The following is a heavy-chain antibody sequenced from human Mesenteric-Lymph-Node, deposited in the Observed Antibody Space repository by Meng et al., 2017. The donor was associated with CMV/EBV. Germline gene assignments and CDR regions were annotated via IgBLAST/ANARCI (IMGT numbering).Heavy chain of an antibody. CDR3: ARAGVRGVTNFDY. CDR2: MYYSGST. J-gene: IGHJ4*02. CDR1: GGSVSSGSLY. Sequence: SGGSVSSGSLYWSWLRQPPGKGLEWIAYMYYSGSTNYNPSLKSRVTISVDTSKNQFSLKLSSLTAADTAVYYCARAGVRGVTNFDYWGQGTLVTVSS. V-gene: IGHV4-61*01. D-gene: IGHD3-10*01.